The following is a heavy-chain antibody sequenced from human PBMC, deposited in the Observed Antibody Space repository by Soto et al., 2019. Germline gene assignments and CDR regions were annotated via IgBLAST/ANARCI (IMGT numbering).Heavy chain of an antibody. J-gene: IGHJ6*03. V-gene: IGHV1-69*08. CDR1: GDTFNDRT. CDR3: ASGKTQMTQDRMGFYYYMDV. CDR2: VIPLLDAS. D-gene: IGHD1-26*01. Sequence: QVQLVQSGAEVKKPGSSVKISCTASGDTFNDRTFTWVRRALGQGLEWMGRVIPLLDASNYAEKFQDRVTITADKSTNTAYMELSGLKSEDSAIYYCASGKTQMTQDRMGFYYYMDVWGKGTTVTVSS.